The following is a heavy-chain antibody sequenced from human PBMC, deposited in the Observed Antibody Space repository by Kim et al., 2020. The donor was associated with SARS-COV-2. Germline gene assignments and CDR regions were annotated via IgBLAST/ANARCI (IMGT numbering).Heavy chain of an antibody. CDR2: FDPEDGET. CDR1: GYTLTELS. D-gene: IGHD2-2*02. Sequence: ASVKVSCKVSGYTLTELSMHWVRQAPGKGLEWMGGFDPEDGETIYAQKFQGRVTMTEDTSTDTAYMELSSLRSEDTAVYYCATASYMGVVVPAAIRGPPRGYYYGMDVWGQGTTVTVSS. CDR3: ATASYMGVVVPAAIRGPPRGYYYGMDV. V-gene: IGHV1-24*01. J-gene: IGHJ6*02.